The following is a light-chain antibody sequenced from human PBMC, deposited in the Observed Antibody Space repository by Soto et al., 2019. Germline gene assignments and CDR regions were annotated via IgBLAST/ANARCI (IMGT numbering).Light chain of an antibody. Sequence: QSVLTQPPSASGTPGQRVTISCSGSSSNIGSNNVNWYQQLPGTAPKLLIYSNNQRPSGVPDRFSGSKSGTSASLAISGLQSEDEADYYCAAWDDSLNGPFYVFGTGTKVTVL. J-gene: IGLJ1*01. V-gene: IGLV1-44*01. CDR1: SSNIGSNN. CDR2: SNN. CDR3: AAWDDSLNGPFYV.